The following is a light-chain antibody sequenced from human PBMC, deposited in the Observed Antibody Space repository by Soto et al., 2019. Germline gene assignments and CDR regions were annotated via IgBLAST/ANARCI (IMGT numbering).Light chain of an antibody. Sequence: DIHMTQSPSTRSSSVGDTVTITCRASQTISRWLAWSQQKPGKAPRLLIYTASTLESGVPSRFSASGSGTEFTLTLSSLQPEEFATDDCQEYNNYWTFCQGTKVDIK. V-gene: IGKV1-5*01. CDR2: TAS. CDR3: QEYNNYWT. CDR1: QTISRW. J-gene: IGKJ1*01.